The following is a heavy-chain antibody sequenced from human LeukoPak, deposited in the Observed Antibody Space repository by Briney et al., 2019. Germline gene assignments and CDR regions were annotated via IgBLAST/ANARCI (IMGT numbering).Heavy chain of an antibody. Sequence: GSLRLSCAASGFTFSTYSLNWVRQAPGKGLEWLSHITITGTLYYADSVKGRFTVSRDNAENSLYLQMNSLRAEDTAVYYRASDYGGINRDYWGQGTLVTVSS. CDR1: GFTFSTYS. J-gene: IGHJ4*02. CDR3: ASDYGGINRDY. D-gene: IGHD4-23*01. V-gene: IGHV3-48*01. CDR2: ITITGTL.